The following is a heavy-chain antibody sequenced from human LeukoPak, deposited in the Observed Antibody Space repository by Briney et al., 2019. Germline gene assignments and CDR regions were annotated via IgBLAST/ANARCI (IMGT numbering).Heavy chain of an antibody. D-gene: IGHD5-18*01. Sequence: SETLSLTCTVSGGSISSYYWSWIRQPPGKGLEWIGYIYYSGGTNYNPSLKSRVTISVDTSKNQFSLKLSSVTAADTAVYYCARLDTAMDAFDIWGQGTMVTVSS. CDR1: GGSISSYY. CDR2: IYYSGGT. J-gene: IGHJ3*02. CDR3: ARLDTAMDAFDI. V-gene: IGHV4-59*01.